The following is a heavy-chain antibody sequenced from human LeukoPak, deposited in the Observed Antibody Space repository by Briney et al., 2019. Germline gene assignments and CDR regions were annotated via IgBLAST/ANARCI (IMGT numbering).Heavy chain of an antibody. J-gene: IGHJ4*02. CDR3: ARGIIAVAGDYFDY. Sequence: PSETLSLTCTVSGGSISSYYWSWIRQPPGKGLEWIGYIYYSGSTNYNPSLKSRVTISVDTSKNQFSLNLSSVTAADTAVYYCARGIIAVAGDYFDYWAREPWSPSPQ. CDR1: GGSISSYY. CDR2: IYYSGST. V-gene: IGHV4-59*01. D-gene: IGHD6-19*01.